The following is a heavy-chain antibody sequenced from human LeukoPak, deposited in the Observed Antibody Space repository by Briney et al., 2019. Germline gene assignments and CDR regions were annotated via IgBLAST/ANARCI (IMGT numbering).Heavy chain of an antibody. CDR1: GGAITSHY. Sequence: SETLSLTCSVSGGAITSHYWSWIRQPPGKGLEWIGYIYHTGSTKYNPSLKSRVTISTDTSQNQFTLKLESVTAVDTAMYFCAREGGRLYDTSGYSYFDYWGQGALVTVSS. J-gene: IGHJ4*02. CDR2: IYHTGST. V-gene: IGHV4-59*11. D-gene: IGHD3-22*01. CDR3: AREGGRLYDTSGYSYFDY.